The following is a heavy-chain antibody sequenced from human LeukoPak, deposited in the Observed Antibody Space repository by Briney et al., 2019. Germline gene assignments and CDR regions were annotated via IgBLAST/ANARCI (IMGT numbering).Heavy chain of an antibody. Sequence: GGSLRLSCAASGFTFSSYAMSWVRQAPGKGLEWVSAISGSGGSTYYADSVKGRFTISRDNSKNTLYLQMNSLKDEDTAVYYCAKVMTRTMVRGVPPSAYWGQGPLVTVPS. CDR3: AKVMTRTMVRGVPPSAY. CDR2: ISGSGGST. J-gene: IGHJ4*02. CDR1: GFTFSSYA. D-gene: IGHD3-10*01. V-gene: IGHV3-23*01.